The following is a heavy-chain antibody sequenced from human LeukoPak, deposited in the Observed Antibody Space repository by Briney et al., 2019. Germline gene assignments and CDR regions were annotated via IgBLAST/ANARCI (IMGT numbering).Heavy chain of an antibody. J-gene: IGHJ5*02. V-gene: IGHV3-53*01. CDR3: ARVPVLFRSGAYDL. CDR2: IYSAGAT. D-gene: IGHD3-3*01. Sequence: GGSLRLSCVASGFTVNHIYMNWVRQAPGKGLEWVSAIYSAGATNYADSVRGRFTISRDISKNTLYLQMNSLRAEDTAVYYCARVPVLFRSGAYDLWGQGTLVTVSS. CDR1: GFTVNHIY.